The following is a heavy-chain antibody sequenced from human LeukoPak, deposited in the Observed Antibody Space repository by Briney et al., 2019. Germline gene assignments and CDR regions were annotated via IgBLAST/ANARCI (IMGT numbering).Heavy chain of an antibody. V-gene: IGHV4-59*01. CDR2: IFSSGNT. CDR1: GGSISSYY. D-gene: IGHD3-9*01. CDR3: ARTLYDILTGTIFDP. J-gene: IGHJ5*02. Sequence: SETLSLTCTVSGGSISSYYWSWIRQPPGKGLEWIGNIFSSGNTNYNPSLKSRVTTSADTSKNQFSLKLTSVTTADTAVYYRARTLYDILTGTIFDPWGQGTLVSVSS.